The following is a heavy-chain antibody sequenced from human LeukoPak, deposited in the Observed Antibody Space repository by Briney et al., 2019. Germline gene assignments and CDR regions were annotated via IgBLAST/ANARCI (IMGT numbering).Heavy chain of an antibody. J-gene: IGHJ4*02. Sequence: RGESLKISFKGSGXSFTTYCITWVRQMPGKGLEWMGRIDPSDSYTNYSPSFQGHVTISADKSISTAYLQWSSLKASDTATYYCARVIHLGELSLYDYWGQGTLVTVSS. D-gene: IGHD3-16*02. CDR1: GXSFTTYC. CDR2: IDPSDSYT. V-gene: IGHV5-10-1*01. CDR3: ARVIHLGELSLYDY.